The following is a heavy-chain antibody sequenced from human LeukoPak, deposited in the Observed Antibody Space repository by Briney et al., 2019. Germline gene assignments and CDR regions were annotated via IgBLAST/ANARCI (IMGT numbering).Heavy chain of an antibody. J-gene: IGHJ2*01. CDR3: ARGRGYSSGWYLSHWYFDL. D-gene: IGHD6-19*01. Sequence: SETLSLTCAVYGGSSSSYYWSWIRQHPGKGLEWIGEINHSGSTNYNPSLKSRVTISVDTSKNQFSLKLSSVTAADTAVYYCARGRGYSSGWYLSHWYFDLWGRGTLVTVSS. CDR2: INHSGST. CDR1: GGSSSSYY. V-gene: IGHV4-34*01.